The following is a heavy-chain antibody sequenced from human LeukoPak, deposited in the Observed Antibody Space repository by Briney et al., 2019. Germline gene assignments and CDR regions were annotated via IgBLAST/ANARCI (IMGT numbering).Heavy chain of an antibody. D-gene: IGHD3-10*02. J-gene: IGHJ6*04. CDR2: ISSSGSTI. CDR3: AELGITMIGGV. Sequence: GGSLRLSCAASGSTFSSYEMNWVRQAPGKGLEWVSYISSSGSTIYYADSVKGRFAISRDNAKNSLYLQMNSLRAEDTAVYYCAELGITMIGGVWGKGTTVTISS. CDR1: GSTFSSYE. V-gene: IGHV3-48*03.